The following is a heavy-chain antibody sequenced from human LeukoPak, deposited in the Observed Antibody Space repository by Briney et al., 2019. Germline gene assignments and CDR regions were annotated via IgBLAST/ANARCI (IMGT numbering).Heavy chain of an antibody. CDR2: INHSGST. V-gene: IGHV4-34*01. CDR1: GGSFSGYY. J-gene: IGHJ4*02. D-gene: IGHD2-21*02. Sequence: SETLSLTCAVYGGSFSGYYWSWIRQPPGKGLEWIGEINHSGSTNYNPSLKSRVTISVDTSKNQFSLKLSSVTAADTAVYYCARSRYGDGSYWGQGTLVTVSS. CDR3: ARSRYGDGSY.